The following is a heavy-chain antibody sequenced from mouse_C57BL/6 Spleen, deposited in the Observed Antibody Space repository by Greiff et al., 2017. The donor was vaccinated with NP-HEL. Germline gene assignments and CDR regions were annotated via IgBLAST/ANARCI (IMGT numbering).Heavy chain of an antibody. V-gene: IGHV3-6*01. Sequence: EVQLQESGPGLVKPSQSLSLTCSVTGYSITSGYYWNWIRQFPGNKLEWMGYISYDGSNNYNPSLKNRISITRDTSKNQFFLKLNSVTTEDTATYYCARAYYYGSSYCAMDYWGQGTSVTVSS. CDR2: ISYDGSN. CDR1: GYSITSGYY. CDR3: ARAYYYGSSYCAMDY. D-gene: IGHD1-1*01. J-gene: IGHJ4*01.